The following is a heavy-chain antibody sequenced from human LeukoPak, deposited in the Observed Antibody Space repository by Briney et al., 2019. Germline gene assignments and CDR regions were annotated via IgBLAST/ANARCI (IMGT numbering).Heavy chain of an antibody. V-gene: IGHV3-11*01. J-gene: IGHJ3*02. CDR2: ISSSGSTI. CDR3: ARVHYDFWSGYDGAFDI. D-gene: IGHD3-3*01. Sequence: MXWXRQAPGXGLEWVSYISSSGSTIYYADSVKGRFTISRDNAKNSLYLQMNSLRAEDTAVYYCARVHYDFWSGYDGAFDIWGQGTMVTVSS.